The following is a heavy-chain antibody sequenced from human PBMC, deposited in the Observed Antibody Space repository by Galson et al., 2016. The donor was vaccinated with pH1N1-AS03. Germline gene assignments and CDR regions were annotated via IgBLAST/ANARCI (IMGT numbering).Heavy chain of an antibody. CDR2: ITSSGGSGPTI. CDR3: ARGWYDIGTGYLVAPFDY. V-gene: IGHV3-11*01. J-gene: IGHJ4*02. Sequence: SLRLSCAASGFTFSDYYMSWIRQAPGKGLEWISCITSSGGSGPTIYYADSVKGRFTISRDNAKNSLYLQRNSLSATDTAVYYCARGWYDIGTGYLVAPFDYWGQGALVTVSS. CDR1: GFTFSDYY. D-gene: IGHD3-9*01.